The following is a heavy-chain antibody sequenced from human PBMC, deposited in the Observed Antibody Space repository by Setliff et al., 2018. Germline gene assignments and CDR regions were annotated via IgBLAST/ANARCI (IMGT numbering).Heavy chain of an antibody. V-gene: IGHV4-30-4*01. CDR2: ISHGVST. Sequence: SETLSLTCTVSGASVSSFDYYWSWIRQPPGKGLEYIGHISHGVSTSYSPSLKSRLSISADTSKNQFSLKLTSVTAADTAVYYCAGTHCTTTSCFYFHYWGQGTLVTVSS. CDR1: GASVSSFDYY. D-gene: IGHD2-2*01. CDR3: AGTHCTTTSCFYFHY. J-gene: IGHJ4*02.